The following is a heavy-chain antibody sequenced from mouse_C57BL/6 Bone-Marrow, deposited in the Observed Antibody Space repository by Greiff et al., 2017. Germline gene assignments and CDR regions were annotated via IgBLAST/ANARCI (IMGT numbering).Heavy chain of an antibody. J-gene: IGHJ1*03. CDR1: GYTFTDYY. CDR3: ASEGANYYDYHWYFDV. CDR2: IYPGSGNT. D-gene: IGHD2-4*01. V-gene: IGHV1-84*01. Sequence: QVQLQQSGPELVKPGASVTISCKASGYTFTDYYINWVKQRPGQGLEWIGCIYPGSGNTKYNEKFKGKATLTVDTSSSTAYMQLSSLASEDSAVYFWASEGANYYDYHWYFDVWGTGTTVTVSS.